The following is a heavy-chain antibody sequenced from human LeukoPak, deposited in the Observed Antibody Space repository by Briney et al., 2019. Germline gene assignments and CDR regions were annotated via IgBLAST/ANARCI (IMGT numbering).Heavy chain of an antibody. Sequence: SETLSLTCTVSGGSISSYYWSWIRQPPGKGLEWIGYIYYSGSTNYNPSLKSRVTISVDTSKNQFSLKLSSVTAADTAVYYCARGPRCSGGSCYSVRVDPWGQGTLVTVSS. J-gene: IGHJ5*02. V-gene: IGHV4-59*12. CDR2: IYYSGST. CDR3: ARGPRCSGGSCYSVRVDP. CDR1: GGSISSYY. D-gene: IGHD2-15*01.